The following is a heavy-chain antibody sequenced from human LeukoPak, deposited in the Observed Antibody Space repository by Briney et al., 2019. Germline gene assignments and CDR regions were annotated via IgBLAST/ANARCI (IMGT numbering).Heavy chain of an antibody. J-gene: IGHJ3*01. CDR1: GYTFTDYY. V-gene: IGHV1-2*02. Sequence: ASVKVSCKASGYTFTDYYMYWVRRAPGQGLDWVGWINPTSGATNYAQKFQGRVTMTRDTSNNTSYMELSRLRSDDTAVYYCAREFRTTTWSFDAFDLWGQGTMVTVSS. CDR2: INPTSGAT. D-gene: IGHD1/OR15-1a*01. CDR3: AREFRTTTWSFDAFDL.